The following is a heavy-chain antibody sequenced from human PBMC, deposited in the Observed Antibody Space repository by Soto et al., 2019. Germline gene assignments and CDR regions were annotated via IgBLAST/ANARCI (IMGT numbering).Heavy chain of an antibody. CDR3: ARELLLFPPPMNRMYNWILP. J-gene: IGHJ5*02. CDR1: GGSISSGDYY. Sequence: PSETLFLTCTVSGGSISSGDYYWSWIRQPPGKGLEWIGYIYYSGSTYYNPSLKSRVTISVDTSKNQFSLKLSSVTAADTAVYYCARELLLFPPPMNRMYNWILPWGQGPLVTVSS. D-gene: IGHD2-21*02. CDR2: IYYSGST. V-gene: IGHV4-30-4*01.